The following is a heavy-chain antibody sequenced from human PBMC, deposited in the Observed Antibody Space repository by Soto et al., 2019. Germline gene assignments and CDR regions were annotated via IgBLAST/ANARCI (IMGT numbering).Heavy chain of an antibody. CDR3: AREGLITGTRYYYYGMDV. CDR1: GFSVSTSH. D-gene: IGHD1-7*01. J-gene: IGHJ6*02. CDR2: IYSGGAT. V-gene: IGHV3-53*01. Sequence: PGESLKISCAAAGFSVSTSHMNWVRQTPGKGLEWVSVIYSGGATYYAASVKGRFTISRDKSKNTVYLQMNSLRAEDTAVYYCAREGLITGTRYYYYGMDVWGQGTTVTFSS.